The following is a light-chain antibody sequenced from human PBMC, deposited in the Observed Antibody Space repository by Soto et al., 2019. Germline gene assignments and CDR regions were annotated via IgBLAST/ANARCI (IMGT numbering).Light chain of an antibody. J-gene: IGKJ1*01. V-gene: IGKV1-39*02. Sequence: DIQMTQSPSILSASVGDSVTITCRASQSIASYVNWYQQKPGKAPTLLIYAASNLQSGVPSRFRGSRSGTEFTLTVSSLQPEDFATYYCLQDHDDSWTFGQGTKVDIK. CDR2: AAS. CDR1: QSIASY. CDR3: LQDHDDSWT.